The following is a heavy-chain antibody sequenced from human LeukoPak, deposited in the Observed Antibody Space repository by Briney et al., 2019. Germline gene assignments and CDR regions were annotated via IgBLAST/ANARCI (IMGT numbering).Heavy chain of an antibody. CDR1: GSTFTSYN. CDR2: MNPNSGNT. V-gene: IGHV1-8*03. J-gene: IGHJ6*03. CDR3: ARAAAYYYGSGSSFMDV. Sequence: GASVKLSCKASGSTFTSYNINWVRQATGQGLEWMGWMNPNSGNTGYAQKFQGRVTITRNTSISTAYMELSSLRSEDTAVYYCARAAAYYYGSGSSFMDVWGKGTTVTVSS. D-gene: IGHD3-10*01.